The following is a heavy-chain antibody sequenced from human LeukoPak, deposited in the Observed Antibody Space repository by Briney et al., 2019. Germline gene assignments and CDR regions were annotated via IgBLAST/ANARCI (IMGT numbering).Heavy chain of an antibody. CDR2: IRSSGSTM. CDR3: ARGSPGGPTIVDDAFDI. CDR1: GFTFSSYT. J-gene: IGHJ3*02. Sequence: QPGGSLRLSCAASGFTFSSYTMNWVRQAAGKGLEWVSYIRSSGSTMDYADSVKGRFTISRDNAKNSLYLQMNSLRAEDTAIYYCARGSPGGPTIVDDAFDIWGQGTMVTVSS. V-gene: IGHV3-48*01. D-gene: IGHD1-26*01.